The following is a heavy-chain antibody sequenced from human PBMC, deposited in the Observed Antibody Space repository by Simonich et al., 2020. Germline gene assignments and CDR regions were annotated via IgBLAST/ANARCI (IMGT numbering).Heavy chain of an antibody. Sequence: QVQLQQWGAGLLKPSETLSLTCAVYGGSFSGYYWSWIRQPPGNGLEWIGEINHSGSTNFNPSLKSRVTIAVDTSKNQFSLKLSSVTAADPAVYYCARGKGWKNAFDIWGQGTMVTVSS. CDR2: INHSGST. CDR1: GGSFSGYY. D-gene: IGHD1-1*01. V-gene: IGHV4-34*01. CDR3: ARGKGWKNAFDI. J-gene: IGHJ3*02.